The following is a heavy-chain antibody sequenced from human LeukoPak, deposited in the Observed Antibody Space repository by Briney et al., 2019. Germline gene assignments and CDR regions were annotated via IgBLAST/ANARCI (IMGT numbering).Heavy chain of an antibody. CDR2: FDPEDGET. J-gene: IGHJ2*01. CDR3: ARLPGYSSGWYRYWYFDL. V-gene: IGHV1-24*01. D-gene: IGHD6-19*01. CDR1: GYTLTELS. Sequence: ASVKVSCKVSGYTLTELSMHWVRQAPGKGLEWMGGFDPEDGETIYAQKFQGRVTMTEDTSTDTAYMELSSLRSEDTAVYYCARLPGYSSGWYRYWYFDLWGRGTLVTVSS.